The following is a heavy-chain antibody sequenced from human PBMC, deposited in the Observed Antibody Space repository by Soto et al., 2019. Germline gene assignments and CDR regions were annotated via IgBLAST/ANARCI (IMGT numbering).Heavy chain of an antibody. D-gene: IGHD5-18*01. J-gene: IGHJ4*02. CDR2: INPSNGGT. CDR3: ASHPPGPYVDTRIDYYSEC. V-gene: IGHV1-2*02. Sequence: ASVNLSCKASGYTFTGSYMHWVRQAPGQGLQWMGCINPSNGGTNYAQKFQGRVTMTGDTSTTTAYMELTSLTSDDTAIYFCASHPPGPYVDTRIDYYSECWGKGNMVNISA. CDR1: GYTFTGSY.